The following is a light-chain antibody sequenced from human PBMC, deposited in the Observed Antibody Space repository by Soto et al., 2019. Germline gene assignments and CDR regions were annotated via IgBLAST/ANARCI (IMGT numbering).Light chain of an antibody. CDR3: QSYDSSLSGYVV. CDR2: GNS. Sequence: QSVLTQPPSVSGAPGQRVTISCTGSSSNIGAGYDVHWYQQLPGTGPKLLIYGNSNRPSGVPDRFSGSKSGTSASLAIIGLQAEDEADYYCQSYDSSLSGYVVFGGGTKLTVL. V-gene: IGLV1-40*01. CDR1: SSNIGAGYD. J-gene: IGLJ2*01.